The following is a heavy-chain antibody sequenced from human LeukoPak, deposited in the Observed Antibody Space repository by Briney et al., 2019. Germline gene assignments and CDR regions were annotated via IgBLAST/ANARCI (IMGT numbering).Heavy chain of an antibody. CDR3: ARGKGTLSY. Sequence: PSEPLSLTCAVSGGSFSGFYWSWIRQPPGKGLEWIGEINHSGYTNYHPSLKSRVAISVDTSKKQFSLKLSSVTAADTAVYYCARGKGTLSYWGQGTLVSVSS. V-gene: IGHV4-34*01. CDR2: INHSGYT. J-gene: IGHJ4*02. CDR1: GGSFSGFY.